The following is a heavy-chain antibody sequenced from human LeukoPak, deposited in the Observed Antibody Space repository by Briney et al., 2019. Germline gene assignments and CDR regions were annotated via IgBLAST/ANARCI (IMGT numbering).Heavy chain of an antibody. V-gene: IGHV1-8*01. J-gene: IGHJ4*02. CDR2: MNPNSGNT. CDR3: ARDPGLLIAAAGTMNDY. Sequence: ASVKVSCKASGYTFTSYDINWVRQATGQGLEWMGWMNPNSGNTGYAQKFQGRVTMTRDTSTSTVYMELSSLRSEDTVVYYCARDPGLLIAAAGTMNDYWGQGALVTVSS. CDR1: GYTFTSYD. D-gene: IGHD6-13*01.